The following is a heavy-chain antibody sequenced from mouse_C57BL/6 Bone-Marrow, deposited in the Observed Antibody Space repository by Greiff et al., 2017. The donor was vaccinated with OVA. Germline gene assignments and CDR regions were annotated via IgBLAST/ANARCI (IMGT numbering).Heavy chain of an antibody. V-gene: IGHV1-85*01. D-gene: IGHD2-3*01. J-gene: IGHJ2*01. CDR1: GYTFTSYD. CDR2: IYPRAGST. CDR3: ARVDGYLFDY. Sequence: QVQLQQSGPELVKPGASVKLSCKASGYTFTSYDINWVKQRPGPGLEWIGWIYPRAGSTKYNEKFKGKATLTVDTSSSTAYMELHSLTSEDSAVYFCARVDGYLFDYWGQGTTLTVSS.